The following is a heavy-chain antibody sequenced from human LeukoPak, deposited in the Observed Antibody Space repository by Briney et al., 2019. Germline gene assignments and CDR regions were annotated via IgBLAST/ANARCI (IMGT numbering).Heavy chain of an antibody. D-gene: IGHD4-17*01. CDR1: GFTFSVSN. J-gene: IGHJ4*02. Sequence: GGSLRLSCAASGFTFSVSNIHWVRQAPGKGLEWVGRIRGKANSYATAYAASVKGRFTISRDDSKNTAYLQMNSLKTEDTAVYYCTRPSQYGDYGPFDYWGQGTLVTVSS. V-gene: IGHV3-73*01. CDR2: IRGKANSYAT. CDR3: TRPSQYGDYGPFDY.